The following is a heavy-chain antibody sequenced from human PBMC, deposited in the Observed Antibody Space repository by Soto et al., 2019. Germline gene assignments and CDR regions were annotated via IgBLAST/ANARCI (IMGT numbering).Heavy chain of an antibody. V-gene: IGHV3-48*01. CDR3: ARDGCSGGNCWNRD. CDR2: ISSSSDLI. D-gene: IGHD2-15*01. CDR1: GFHFRDYR. J-gene: IGHJ4*02. Sequence: GGALRVSRVASGFHFRDYRNNRGRQGPGKGLEWVSYISSSSDLIYYADSVKGRFTISRDNAKNSLYLQMNSLRAEDTAVYYCARDGCSGGNCWNRDWGKGTLVTVPS.